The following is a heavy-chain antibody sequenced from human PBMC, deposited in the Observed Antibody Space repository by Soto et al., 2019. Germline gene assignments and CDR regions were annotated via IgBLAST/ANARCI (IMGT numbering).Heavy chain of an antibody. Sequence: TSETLSLTCSVSGCSVSSGTYHWSWIRQPPGKGLEWIGFIYYSGGTNYNPSLKSRVTISVDTSKNQFSLKLSSVTAADTAVYYCARDRGDGSYSHAYWGQGALVTVSS. CDR3: ARDRGDGSYSHAY. CDR2: IYYSGGT. CDR1: GCSVSSGTYH. J-gene: IGHJ4*02. V-gene: IGHV4-61*01. D-gene: IGHD1-26*01.